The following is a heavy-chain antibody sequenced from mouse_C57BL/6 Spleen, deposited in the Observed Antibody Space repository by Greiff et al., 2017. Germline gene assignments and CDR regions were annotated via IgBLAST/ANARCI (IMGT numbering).Heavy chain of an antibody. CDR1: GYSLTSDY. J-gene: IGHJ1*03. Sequence: EAKLMESGPGLATPSQSLSLTCSVTGYSLTSDYWNWIRKYPGNKLEYMGYIRYSGSTYYNPSLKSRISITQDTSKNQYYLQLKSVTTEDTATYYGAKSYDGNYGYFDVWGTGTTVTVSS. V-gene: IGHV3-8*01. D-gene: IGHD2-10*01. CDR2: IRYSGST. CDR3: AKSYDGNYGYFDV.